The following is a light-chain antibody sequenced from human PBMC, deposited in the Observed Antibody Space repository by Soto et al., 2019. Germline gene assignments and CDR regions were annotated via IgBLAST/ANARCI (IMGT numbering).Light chain of an antibody. Sequence: SYELTQPPSVSVAPGETARMTCGGNIIGGKSVHWYQQKPGQAPVMVIRFDSDRPSGIPERFSASNSGNTATLTISRFEAGDEYDFYCQVWDTDGDPRGVFCGGTKVTVL. CDR2: FDS. CDR3: QVWDTDGDPRGV. J-gene: IGLJ3*02. CDR1: IIGGKS. V-gene: IGLV3-21*04.